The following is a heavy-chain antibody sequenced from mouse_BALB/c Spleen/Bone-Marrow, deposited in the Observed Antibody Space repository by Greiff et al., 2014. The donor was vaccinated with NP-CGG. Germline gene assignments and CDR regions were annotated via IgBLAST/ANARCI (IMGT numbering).Heavy chain of an antibody. CDR2: IYPGDGDT. CDR1: GYAFSNNW. CDR3: HYFGSDYYVMDY. J-gene: IGHJ4*01. V-gene: IGHV1-80*01. D-gene: IGHD1-1*01. Sequence: VQLQQSGAEMVRPGSSVKISCKASGYAFSNNWMNWMKQRPGQGLEWIGQIYPGDGDTNYNGKFKGKATLTAEKSSSIAYMQLSSLTSEDSAVYFCHYFGSDYYVMDYWGQGTSVTVSS.